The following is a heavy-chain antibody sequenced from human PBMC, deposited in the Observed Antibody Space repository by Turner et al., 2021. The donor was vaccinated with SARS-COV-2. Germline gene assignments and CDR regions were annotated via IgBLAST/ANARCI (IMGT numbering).Heavy chain of an antibody. Sequence: QVQLQESGPGLVTPSETLSLTCTVSGDSISSYYWSWIRQPAGKGLEWIGRIYPGGNTNYNPSLKSRVTMSLDTSKSQVYLNLNSVTAADTAVYYCASVDYGDPGHCFDSWGQGALVTVSS. V-gene: IGHV4-4*07. CDR2: IYPGGNT. J-gene: IGHJ4*02. D-gene: IGHD4-17*01. CDR3: ASVDYGDPGHCFDS. CDR1: GDSISSYY.